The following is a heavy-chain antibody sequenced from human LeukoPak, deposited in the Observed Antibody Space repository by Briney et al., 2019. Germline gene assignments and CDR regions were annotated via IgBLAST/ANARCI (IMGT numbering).Heavy chain of an antibody. CDR1: GYTLTELS. CDR2: FDPEDGET. D-gene: IGHD2-15*01. J-gene: IGHJ3*02. CDR3: ATGDCSGGSCYSGVSAFDI. V-gene: IGHV1-24*01. Sequence: ASVKVSCKVSGYTLTELSMHWVRQAPGKGLEWMGGFDPEDGETIYAQKFQGRVTMTEDTSTDTAYMELSSLRSEDTAVYYCATGDCSGGSCYSGVSAFDIWGQGTMVTVSS.